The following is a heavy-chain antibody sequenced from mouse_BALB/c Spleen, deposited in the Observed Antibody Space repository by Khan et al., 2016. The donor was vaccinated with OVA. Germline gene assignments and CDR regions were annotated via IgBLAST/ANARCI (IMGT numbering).Heavy chain of an antibody. D-gene: IGHD3-1*01. CDR1: GYAFTSYL. CDR2: INPGNGNT. J-gene: IGHJ2*01. CDR3: ARSQLGLCFDY. Sequence: QVQLKESGAELVRPGTSVKVSCKASGYAFTSYLIEWINQRPGQGLEWIGLINPGNGNTNYNEKFKGKATLTADKSSSTAYMQLSSLTSDDSAVYFCARSQLGLCFDYWGQGTTLTVSS. V-gene: IGHV1-54*01.